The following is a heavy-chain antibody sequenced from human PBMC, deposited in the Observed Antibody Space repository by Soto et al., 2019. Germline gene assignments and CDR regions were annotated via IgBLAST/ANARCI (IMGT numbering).Heavy chain of an antibody. D-gene: IGHD5-18*01. CDR2: ISYDGSNK. CDR3: AKEAGGGAAMVTSYFDY. Sequence: GGSLRLSCAASGFTFSSYGMHWVRQAPGKGLEWVAVISYDGSNKYYADSVKGRFTISRDNSKNTLYLQMNSLRAEDTAVYYCAKEAGGGAAMVTSYFDYWGQGTLVNVSS. V-gene: IGHV3-30*18. J-gene: IGHJ4*02. CDR1: GFTFSSYG.